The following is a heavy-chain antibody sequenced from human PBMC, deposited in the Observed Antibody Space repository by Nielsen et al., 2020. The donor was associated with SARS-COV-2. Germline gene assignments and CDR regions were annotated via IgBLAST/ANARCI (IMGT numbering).Heavy chain of an antibody. CDR2: ISWNSGSI. D-gene: IGHD3-22*01. Sequence: GGSLRLSCAASGFTFDDYAMHWVRQAPGKGLGWVSGISWNSGSIGYADPVKGRFTISRDNAKNSLYLQMNSLRAEDTALYYCAKGDGYDSSADVWGQGTTVTVSS. CDR3: AKGDGYDSSADV. CDR1: GFTFDDYA. V-gene: IGHV3-9*01. J-gene: IGHJ6*02.